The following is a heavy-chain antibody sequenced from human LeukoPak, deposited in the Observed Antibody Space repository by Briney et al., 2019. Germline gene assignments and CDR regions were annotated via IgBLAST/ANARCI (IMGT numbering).Heavy chain of an antibody. Sequence: SETLSLTCTVSGGSISSGGYYWSWLRQHPGKGLEWIGYIYYSGSTYYNPSLKSRVTISVDTSKNQFSLKLSSVTAADTAVYYCASSSGWYQEVYWGQGTLVTVSS. CDR2: IYYSGST. D-gene: IGHD6-19*01. V-gene: IGHV4-31*03. CDR1: GGSISSGGYY. J-gene: IGHJ4*02. CDR3: ASSSGWYQEVY.